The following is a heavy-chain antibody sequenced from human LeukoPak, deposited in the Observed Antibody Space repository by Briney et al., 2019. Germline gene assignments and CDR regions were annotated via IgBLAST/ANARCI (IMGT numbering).Heavy chain of an antibody. CDR2: IYYSGSA. Sequence: PSETLSLTCSVSSGSISRNHYYWGWIRQSPGKGPEWIGSIYYSGSAYYNPSLKSRVTISVDTSKNQFSLNLSSVTAADTAVYCWARHWGADRVYSMDYWGQGTLVTVSS. CDR1: SGSISRNHYY. V-gene: IGHV4-39*01. J-gene: IGHJ4*02. D-gene: IGHD1-26*01. CDR3: ARHWGADRVYSMDY.